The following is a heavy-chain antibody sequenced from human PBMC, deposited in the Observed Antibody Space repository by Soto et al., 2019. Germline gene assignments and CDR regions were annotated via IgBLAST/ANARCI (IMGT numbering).Heavy chain of an antibody. CDR2: ISSSGSTI. Sequence: GGSLRLSCAASGFTFSSYSMNWVRQAPGKGLEWVSYISSSGSTIYYADSVKGRFTISRDNAKNSLYLQMNSLRAEDTAVYYCAREGSYQTRDFGYWGQGTLVTVSS. CDR1: GFTFSSYS. J-gene: IGHJ4*02. V-gene: IGHV3-48*04. CDR3: AREGSYQTRDFGY. D-gene: IGHD1-26*01.